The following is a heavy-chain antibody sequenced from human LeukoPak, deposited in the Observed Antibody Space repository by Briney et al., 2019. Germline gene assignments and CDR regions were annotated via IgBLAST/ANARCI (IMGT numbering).Heavy chain of an antibody. CDR2: IYSGGST. CDR1: GLTVSSNY. D-gene: IGHD2-2*01. V-gene: IGHV3-53*01. J-gene: IGHJ6*02. CDR3: ARDLPPAPWNGMDV. Sequence: GGSLRLSCAASGLTVSSNYMSWVRQAPGKGLEWVSVIYSGGSTYYADSVKGRFTISRDNSKNTLYLQMNSLRPEDTAVYYCARDLPPAPWNGMDVWGQGTTVTVSS.